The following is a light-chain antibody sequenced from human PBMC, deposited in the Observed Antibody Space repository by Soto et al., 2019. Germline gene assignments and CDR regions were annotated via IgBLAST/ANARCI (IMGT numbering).Light chain of an antibody. CDR2: AAS. J-gene: IGKJ1*01. CDR3: QQNYGTPWT. CDR1: QSISTH. Sequence: DIQMTQSPSSLSASVRDRITITCRASQSISTHLNWYQQKPGKVPNLLIYAASSLQRGVTSRFSGSGSGRDFVLTISSLQAEDSATYYCQQNYGTPWTFGQGTQVEMK. V-gene: IGKV1-39*01.